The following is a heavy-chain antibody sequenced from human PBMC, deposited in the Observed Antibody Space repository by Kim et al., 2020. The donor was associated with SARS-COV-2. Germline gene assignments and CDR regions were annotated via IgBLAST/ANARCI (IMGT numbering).Heavy chain of an antibody. Sequence: YDQKFQGRVTITADESTSTAYMELSSLRSEDTAVYYCARSSSWYPYYFDYWGQGTLVTVSS. V-gene: IGHV1-69*01. D-gene: IGHD6-13*01. J-gene: IGHJ4*02. CDR3: ARSSSWYPYYFDY.